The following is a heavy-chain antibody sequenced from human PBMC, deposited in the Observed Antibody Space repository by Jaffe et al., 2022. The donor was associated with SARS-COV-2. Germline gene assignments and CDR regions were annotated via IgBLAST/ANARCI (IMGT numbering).Heavy chain of an antibody. D-gene: IGHD3-3*01. CDR1: GFTFSNAW. CDR2: IKSKTDGGTT. CDR3: TTYYYDFWSGSNKFDY. Sequence: EVQLVESGGGLVKPGGSLRLSCAASGFTFSNAWMSWVRQAPGKGLEWVGRIKSKTDGGTTDYAAPVKGRFTISRDDSKNTLYLQMNSLKTEDTAVYYCTTYYYDFWSGSNKFDYWGQGTLVTVSS. V-gene: IGHV3-15*01. J-gene: IGHJ4*02.